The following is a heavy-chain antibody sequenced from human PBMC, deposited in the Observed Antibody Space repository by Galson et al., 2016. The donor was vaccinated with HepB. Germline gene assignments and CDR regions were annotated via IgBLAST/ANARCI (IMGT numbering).Heavy chain of an antibody. D-gene: IGHD6-19*01. CDR2: IYPDDSDT. V-gene: IGHV5-51*01. CDR3: VRRRGGNGWGFDY. CDR1: GYNFMNSW. J-gene: IGHJ4*02. Sequence: QSGAEVKKPGESLKISCKGSGYNFMNSWIGWVRQMPGKGLEWMGIIYPDDSDTRYSPSLEGQVTISADKSISTAYLQWSSLKASDTATYFCVRRRGGNGWGFDYWGQGTLVTVSS.